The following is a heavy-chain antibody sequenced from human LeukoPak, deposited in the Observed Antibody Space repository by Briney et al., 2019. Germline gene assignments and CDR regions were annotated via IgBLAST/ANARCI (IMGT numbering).Heavy chain of an antibody. CDR2: FSSSSSYI. V-gene: IGHV3-21*01. CDR1: GFTFSSYS. J-gene: IGHJ5*02. D-gene: IGHD2-2*01. CDR3: ARESVGDIVVVPAAQGWFDP. Sequence: GGSLRLSCAASGFTFSSYSMNWVRQAPGKGLEWVSSFSSSSSYIYYADSVKGRFTISRDNAKNSLYLQMNSLRAEDTAVYYCARESVGDIVVVPAAQGWFDPWGQGTLVTVSS.